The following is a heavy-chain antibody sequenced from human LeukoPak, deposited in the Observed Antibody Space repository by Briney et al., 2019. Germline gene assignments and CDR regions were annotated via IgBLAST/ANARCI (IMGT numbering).Heavy chain of an antibody. CDR1: GGSISSSSYY. V-gene: IGHV4-39*07. J-gene: IGHJ4*02. D-gene: IGHD1-26*01. CDR3: ARRGEATTFDY. CDR2: IYYSGST. Sequence: PSETLSLTCTVSGGSISSSSYYWGWIRQPPGKGLEWIGSIYYSGSTYYNPSLKSRVTISVDTSKNQFSLKLSSVTAADTAVYYCARRGEATTFDYWGQGTLVPVSS.